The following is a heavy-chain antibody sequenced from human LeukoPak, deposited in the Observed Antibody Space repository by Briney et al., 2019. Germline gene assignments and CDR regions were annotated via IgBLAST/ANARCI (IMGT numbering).Heavy chain of an antibody. J-gene: IGHJ3*02. CDR1: GGSFTGYY. Sequence: SETLFLTCAVYGGSFTGYYWSWIRQAPGKGLEWIGEIDHSGSTNYNPSLKSRVTISVDTSKNQFSLKLNSVTAADTAVYYCARQVDVGCTSSSCYGHGAFDIWGQGTLVTVSS. D-gene: IGHD2-2*01. V-gene: IGHV4-34*01. CDR2: IDHSGST. CDR3: ARQVDVGCTSSSCYGHGAFDI.